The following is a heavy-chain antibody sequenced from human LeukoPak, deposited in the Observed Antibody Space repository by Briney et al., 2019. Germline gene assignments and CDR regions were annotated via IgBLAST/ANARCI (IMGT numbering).Heavy chain of an antibody. CDR3: ARASTDSSGYFTKGLFDC. CDR2: INPNSGGT. D-gene: IGHD3-22*01. Sequence: ASVKVSCKASGYTFTGYYMHWVRQAPGQGLEWMGWINPNSGGTNYAQKFQGRVTMTRDTSISTAYMELSRLRSDDTAVYYCARASTDSSGYFTKGLFDCWGQGTLVTVSS. CDR1: GYTFTGYY. V-gene: IGHV1-2*02. J-gene: IGHJ4*02.